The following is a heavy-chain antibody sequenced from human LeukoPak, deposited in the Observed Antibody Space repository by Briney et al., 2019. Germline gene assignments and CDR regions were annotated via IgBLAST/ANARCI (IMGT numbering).Heavy chain of an antibody. D-gene: IGHD2-15*01. V-gene: IGHV3-74*01. CDR3: ARDLSGYSDY. Sequence: GGSLRLSCAASGFTLSNYWMHWVRQAPGKGLVWVSRISDHGSITNFADSVKGRFSISRDTAGNTLYLEMNSLRVEDTAVYYCARDLSGYSDYWGQGALVTVSS. CDR1: GFTLSNYW. J-gene: IGHJ4*02. CDR2: ISDHGSIT.